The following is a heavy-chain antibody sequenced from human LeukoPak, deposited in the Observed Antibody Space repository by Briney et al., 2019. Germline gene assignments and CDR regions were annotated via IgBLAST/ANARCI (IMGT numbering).Heavy chain of an antibody. CDR3: ARDLGPTYYYDSSGYYPTPLENYYYYYGMDV. D-gene: IGHD3-22*01. J-gene: IGHJ6*02. Sequence: PGGSLRLSCAASGFTFSSYAMHWVRQAPGKGLEWVAVISHDGSNKYYADSVKGRFTISRDNSKNTLYLQMNSLRAEDTAVYYCARDLGPTYYYDSSGYYPTPLENYYYYYGMDVWGQGTTVTVSS. CDR2: ISHDGSNK. V-gene: IGHV3-30-3*01. CDR1: GFTFSSYA.